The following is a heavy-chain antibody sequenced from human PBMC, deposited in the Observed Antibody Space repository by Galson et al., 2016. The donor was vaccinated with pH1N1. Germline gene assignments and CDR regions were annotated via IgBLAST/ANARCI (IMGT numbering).Heavy chain of an antibody. J-gene: IGHJ4*02. Sequence: SLRLSCAVSGFTFDSHEMNWVRQAPGKGLEWVVSISSGGNTMFYADSVKGRFIISRDNAKNSLYLQMNSLRVEDTAVYYCARAYYDPLTRFSGAFDYWGQGTLVTVSS. CDR3: ARAYYDPLTRFSGAFDY. V-gene: IGHV3-48*03. D-gene: IGHD3-9*01. CDR1: GFTFDSHE. CDR2: ISSGGNTM.